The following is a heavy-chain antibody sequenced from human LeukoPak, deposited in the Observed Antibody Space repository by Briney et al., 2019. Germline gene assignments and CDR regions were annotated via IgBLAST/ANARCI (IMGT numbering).Heavy chain of an antibody. CDR1: GGSVSNYY. CDR2: IYYSGSP. Sequence: SETLSLTCTVSGGSVSNYYWSWLRQPPGKALEWIGCIYYSGSPNYNPSLKSRVTISIDTSKYQFSLRLSSVTAADTAVYYCAAASDILTGYPFDYWGQGTLVTVSS. V-gene: IGHV4-59*02. D-gene: IGHD3-9*01. CDR3: AAASDILTGYPFDY. J-gene: IGHJ4*02.